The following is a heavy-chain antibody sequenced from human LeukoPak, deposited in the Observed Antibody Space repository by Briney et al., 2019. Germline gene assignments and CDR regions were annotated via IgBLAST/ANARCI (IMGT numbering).Heavy chain of an antibody. CDR2: IYHSGST. Sequence: SETLSLTCTLSGGSISTYYWSWIRQPPGKGLEWIGYIYHSGSTNYNPSLKSRVTISVDTSKSQFSLKLSSVTAADTAVYYCARGGGYASPIGYWGQGALVTVSS. CDR3: ARGGGYASPIGY. D-gene: IGHD5-12*01. CDR1: GGSISTYY. V-gene: IGHV4-59*01. J-gene: IGHJ4*02.